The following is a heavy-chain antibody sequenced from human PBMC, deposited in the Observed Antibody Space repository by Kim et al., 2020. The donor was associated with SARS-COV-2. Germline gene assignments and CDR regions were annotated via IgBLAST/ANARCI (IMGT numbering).Heavy chain of an antibody. Sequence: GGSLRLSCAASGFTFSSYGMHWVRQAPGKGLEWVAVISYDGSNKYYADSVKGRFTISRDNSKNTLYLQMNSLRAEDTAVYYCAKDAFRLGELSSFDYWGQGTLVTVSS. V-gene: IGHV3-30*18. CDR1: GFTFSSYG. CDR2: ISYDGSNK. D-gene: IGHD3-16*02. CDR3: AKDAFRLGELSSFDY. J-gene: IGHJ4*02.